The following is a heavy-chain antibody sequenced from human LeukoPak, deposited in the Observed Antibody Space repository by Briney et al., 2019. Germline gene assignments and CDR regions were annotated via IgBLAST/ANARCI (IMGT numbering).Heavy chain of an antibody. D-gene: IGHD6-13*01. J-gene: IGHJ6*03. CDR1: GYTFTSYG. CDR3: ARVIAAAGRGFSYYYYYMDV. V-gene: IGHV1-18*01. CDR2: ISAYNGNT. Sequence: GASVKVSCKASGYTFTSYGISWVRQAPGQGLEWMGWISAYNGNTNYAQKLQGRVTMTTDTSTSTAYMELRSLRSDDTAVYYCARVIAAAGRGFSYYYYYMDVWGKGTTVTISS.